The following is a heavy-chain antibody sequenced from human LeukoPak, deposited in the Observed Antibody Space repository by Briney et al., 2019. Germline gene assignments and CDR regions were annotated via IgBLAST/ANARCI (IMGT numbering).Heavy chain of an antibody. V-gene: IGHV1-2*02. Sequence: GASVTVSCKVFGYTFTDYHMHWVRQAHGQGKEWMGWINPNGGGTNYAQKFQGRVTMTRDTSISTVYMELSRLRSDDTAVYYCARGGLPFDYWGQGTLVTVSS. CDR1: GYTFTDYH. J-gene: IGHJ4*02. CDR3: ARGGLPFDY. CDR2: INPNGGGT.